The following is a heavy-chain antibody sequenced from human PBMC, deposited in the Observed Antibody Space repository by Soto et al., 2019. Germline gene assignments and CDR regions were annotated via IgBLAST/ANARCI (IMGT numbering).Heavy chain of an antibody. D-gene: IGHD2-2*01. J-gene: IGHJ5*02. Sequence: PGESLKISCKGSGYSFTSYWIGWVRQMPGKGLEWMGIIYPGDSDTRYSPSFQGQVTISADKSISTAYLQWSSLKASDTAMYYCARSWLPDIVVVPAAQPRIWFDPWGQGPLVTVSS. CDR1: GYSFTSYW. CDR2: IYPGDSDT. V-gene: IGHV5-51*01. CDR3: ARSWLPDIVVVPAAQPRIWFDP.